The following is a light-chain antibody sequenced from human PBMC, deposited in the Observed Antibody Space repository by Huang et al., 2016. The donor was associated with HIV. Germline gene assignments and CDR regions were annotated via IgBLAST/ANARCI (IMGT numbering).Light chain of an antibody. CDR1: QSVTSNY. Sequence: EIVLPQSPGTLSLSPGERATLSCRASQSVTSNYLAWYLQKPGQTPTLLIYGASSRDTDIPDRFSGSGSGTDFTLTISRLEPEDFAVYYCHQYGSPPFTFGPGTKVDIK. V-gene: IGKV3-20*01. CDR2: GAS. CDR3: HQYGSPPFT. J-gene: IGKJ3*01.